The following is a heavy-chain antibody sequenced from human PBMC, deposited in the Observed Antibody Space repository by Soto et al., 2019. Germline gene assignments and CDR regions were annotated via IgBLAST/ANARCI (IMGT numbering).Heavy chain of an antibody. J-gene: IGHJ3*02. V-gene: IGHV3-23*01. CDR2: ISGSGGST. Sequence: GGSLRLSCAASGFTFSSYAMSWVRQAPGKGLEWVSAISGSGGSTYYADSVKGRFTISRDNSKNTLYLQMNSLRAEDTAVYYCAKGHYYYDGSGYDAFDIWGQGTMVTVSS. D-gene: IGHD3-22*01. CDR3: AKGHYYYDGSGYDAFDI. CDR1: GFTFSSYA.